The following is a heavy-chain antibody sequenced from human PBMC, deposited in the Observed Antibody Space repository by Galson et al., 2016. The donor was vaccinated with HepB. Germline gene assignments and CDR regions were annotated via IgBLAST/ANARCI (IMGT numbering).Heavy chain of an antibody. V-gene: IGHV5-10-1*01. J-gene: IGHJ6*02. D-gene: IGHD2-15*01. CDR2: IDPSDSYT. CDR1: GYTFTSYW. Sequence: QSGAEVKKPGESLRISCKGSGYTFTSYWISWVRQMPGKGLEWMGRIDPSDSYTDYSPSFQGHVTISADKSISTAYLQWSSLRASDTAMYYCASYCSGSSCSYQYYGMDVWGQGTTVTVSS. CDR3: ASYCSGSSCSYQYYGMDV.